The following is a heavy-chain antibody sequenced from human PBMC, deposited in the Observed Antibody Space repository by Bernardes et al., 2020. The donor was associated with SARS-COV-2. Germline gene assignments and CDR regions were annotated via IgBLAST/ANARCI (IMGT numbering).Heavy chain of an antibody. CDR3: ATEGQFLTVFGVGHDAFDF. Sequence: GGSLRLSCAASGFTFEDYTMHWVRQVPGKGLEWVSLVSWDGSTPNYADSVKGRFIISRDRSRNTVHLQMDSLRKEDTALYYCATEGQFLTVFGVGHDAFDFWGQGTMVTVSS. J-gene: IGHJ3*01. V-gene: IGHV3-43*01. CDR1: GFTFEDYT. D-gene: IGHD3-3*01. CDR2: VSWDGSTP.